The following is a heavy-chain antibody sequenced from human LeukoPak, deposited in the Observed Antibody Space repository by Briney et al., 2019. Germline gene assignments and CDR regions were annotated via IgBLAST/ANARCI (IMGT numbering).Heavy chain of an antibody. CDR3: ARDGSGDHYFDY. V-gene: IGHV1-2*02. D-gene: IGHD3-10*01. CDR1: GYTFTGYY. CDR2: INPNSGGT. J-gene: IGHJ4*02. Sequence: ASVKVSCKASGYTFTGYYMHWVRQAPGQGLEWMGWINPNSGGTNCAQKFQGRVTMTRDTSISTAYMELSRLRSDDTAVYYCARDGSGDHYFDYWGQGTLVTVSS.